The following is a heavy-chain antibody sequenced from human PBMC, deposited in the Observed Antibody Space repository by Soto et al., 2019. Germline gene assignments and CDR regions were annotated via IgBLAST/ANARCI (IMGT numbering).Heavy chain of an antibody. CDR1: GGSISSYY. V-gene: IGHV4-59*01. J-gene: IGHJ4*02. Sequence: QVQLQESGPGLVKPSETLSLTCTVSGGSISSYYWSWIRQPPGKGLEWIGYIYYRGSTNYNPSLKGRVTISVDTSKNQFSLKMSSVTGADTAVYYFARDSYDSSGFDYWGQGTLVTVSS. D-gene: IGHD3-22*01. CDR2: IYYRGST. CDR3: ARDSYDSSGFDY.